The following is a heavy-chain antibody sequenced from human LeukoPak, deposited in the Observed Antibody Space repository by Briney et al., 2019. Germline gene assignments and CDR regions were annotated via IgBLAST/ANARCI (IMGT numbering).Heavy chain of an antibody. Sequence: GGSLRLSCAASGFTLSSYSMNWVRQAPGKGLEWVSYISSSSSTIYYADSVKGRFTISRDNAKNSLYLQMNSLRDEDTAVYYCAREPYYYDSSGYYDYWGQGTLVTVSS. J-gene: IGHJ4*02. CDR3: AREPYYYDSSGYYDY. CDR2: ISSSSSTI. D-gene: IGHD3-22*01. V-gene: IGHV3-48*02. CDR1: GFTLSSYS.